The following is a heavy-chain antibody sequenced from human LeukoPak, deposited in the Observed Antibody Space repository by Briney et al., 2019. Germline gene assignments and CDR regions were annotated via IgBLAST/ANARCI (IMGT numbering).Heavy chain of an antibody. CDR1: GYTFTSYG. Sequence: GASVKVSFKASGYTFTSYGISWVRQAPGQGLEWMGWISAYNGNTNNAQKLQGRVTMTTDTSTSTAYMELRSLRSDDTAVYYCARARSYYYDSSGYSTLSGPYYYYYGMDVWGQGTTVTVSS. D-gene: IGHD3-22*01. CDR3: ARARSYYYDSSGYSTLSGPYYYYYGMDV. J-gene: IGHJ6*02. V-gene: IGHV1-18*01. CDR2: ISAYNGNT.